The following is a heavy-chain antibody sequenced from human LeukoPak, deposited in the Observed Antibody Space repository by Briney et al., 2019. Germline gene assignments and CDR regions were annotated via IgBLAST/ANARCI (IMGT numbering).Heavy chain of an antibody. J-gene: IGHJ4*02. Sequence: GECLRLSCAPSGFPLSTFRMRWVRQPPGKGREWGSSISSKGRYIHYGDSVTGRLTICKDQAQNPPYLQLNSRSGEDTAVYYCGREGPTATALDYWGQGTLVTVSP. CDR2: ISSKGRYI. V-gene: IGHV3-21*01. CDR3: GREGPTATALDY. D-gene: IGHD2-21*02. CDR1: GFPLSTFR.